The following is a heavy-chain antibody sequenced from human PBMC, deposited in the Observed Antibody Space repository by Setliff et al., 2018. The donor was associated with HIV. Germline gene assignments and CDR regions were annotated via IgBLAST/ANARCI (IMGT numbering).Heavy chain of an antibody. CDR1: GFTFSSYT. Sequence: GESLKISCAVSGFTFSSYTMNWVRQAPGKGLEWVSYISSSSSTIYYADSVKGRFTISRDNAKNSLYLQMNSLRAEDTAVYYCARDSPAYYYDSSGYYSPWFDPWGHGTLVTVSS. V-gene: IGHV3-48*01. J-gene: IGHJ5*02. CDR2: ISSSSSTI. D-gene: IGHD3-22*01. CDR3: ARDSPAYYYDSSGYYSPWFDP.